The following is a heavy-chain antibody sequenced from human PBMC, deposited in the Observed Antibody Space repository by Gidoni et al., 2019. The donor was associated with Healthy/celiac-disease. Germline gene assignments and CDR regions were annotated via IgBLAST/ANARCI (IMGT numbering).Heavy chain of an antibody. CDR1: GFTFSSYS. J-gene: IGHJ6*02. Sequence: EVQLVESGGGLVKPGGSLRLSCAASGFTFSSYSMNWVRQAPGKGLEWVSSISSSSSYIYYADSVKGRFTISRDNAKNSLYLQMNSLRAEDTAVYYCARIIAVAGTYPLYYGMDVWGQGTTVTVSS. CDR2: ISSSSSYI. V-gene: IGHV3-21*01. CDR3: ARIIAVAGTYPLYYGMDV. D-gene: IGHD6-19*01.